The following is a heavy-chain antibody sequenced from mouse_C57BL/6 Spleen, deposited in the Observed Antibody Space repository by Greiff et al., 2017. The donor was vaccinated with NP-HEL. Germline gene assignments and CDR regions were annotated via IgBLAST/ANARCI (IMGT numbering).Heavy chain of an antibody. V-gene: IGHV1-81*01. Sequence: VQLQESGAELARPGASVKLSCKASGYTFTSYGISWVKQRTGQGLEWIGEIYPRSGNTYYNEKFKGKATLTADKSSSTAYMELRSLTSEDSAVYFCARRLPDRYAMDYWGQGTSVTVSS. D-gene: IGHD2-2*01. CDR2: IYPRSGNT. J-gene: IGHJ4*01. CDR3: ARRLPDRYAMDY. CDR1: GYTFTSYG.